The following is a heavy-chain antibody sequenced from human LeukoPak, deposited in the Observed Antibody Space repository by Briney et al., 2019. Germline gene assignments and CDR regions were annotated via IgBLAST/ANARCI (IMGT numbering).Heavy chain of an antibody. D-gene: IGHD3-10*01. CDR1: GGSITNSYW. J-gene: IGHJ5*02. CDR3: ARVGYYYGSGSPGSWFDP. CDR2: IYYSGST. V-gene: IGHV4-4*02. Sequence: SETLSLTCAVSGGSITNSYWWTWVRQSPGKGLEWVGEIYYSGSTNYNPSLKSRVTMSVDKSKNQFSLKLSSVTAADTAVYYCARVGYYYGSGSPGSWFDPWGQGTLVTVSS.